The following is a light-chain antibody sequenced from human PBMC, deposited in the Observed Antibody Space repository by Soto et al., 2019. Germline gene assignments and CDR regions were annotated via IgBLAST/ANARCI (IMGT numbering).Light chain of an antibody. CDR1: QSVLYSSNNKNY. CDR3: QQYYSTPRT. Sequence: DIVMTQSPDSLAVSLGERATINCKSSQSVLYSSNNKNYLAWYQQKLGQPPKLLIYWASSRESGVPDRFSGSGSGTAFTLTISSLQAEDVAVYYCQQYYSTPRTLGQGTKVDIK. J-gene: IGKJ1*01. V-gene: IGKV4-1*01. CDR2: WAS.